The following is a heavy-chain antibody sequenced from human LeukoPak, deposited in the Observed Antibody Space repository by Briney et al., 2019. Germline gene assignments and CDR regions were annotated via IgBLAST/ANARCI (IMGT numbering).Heavy chain of an antibody. CDR1: GFTFSSYA. D-gene: IGHD3-3*01. CDR3: ANSPRGDFWSGYYSKDYYYGMDV. V-gene: IGHV3-23*01. CDR2: ISGSGGST. Sequence: GSLRLSCAASGFTFSSYAMSWVRQAPGKGLEWVSAISGSGGSTYYADSVKGRFTISRDNSKNTLYLQMNSLRAEDTAVYYCANSPRGDFWSGYYSKDYYYGMDVWGQGTTVTVSS. J-gene: IGHJ6*02.